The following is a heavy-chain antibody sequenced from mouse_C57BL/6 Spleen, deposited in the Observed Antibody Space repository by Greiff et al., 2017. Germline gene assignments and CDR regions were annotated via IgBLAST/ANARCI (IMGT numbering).Heavy chain of an antibody. V-gene: IGHV1-15*01. CDR1: GYKFNDNE. D-gene: IGHD1-1*01. J-gene: IGHJ4*01. CDR3: ARSVSVPLSSFDY. Sequence: VQLQQSGAELVRPGASVTLSCKASGYKFNDNEMHWVKQTPVHGLEWIGAIDPDTGGTAYNQKFKGKAILTADKSSSTAYMELRSLTSEDSAVYYCARSVSVPLSSFDYWGQGTSVTVSS. CDR2: IDPDTGGT.